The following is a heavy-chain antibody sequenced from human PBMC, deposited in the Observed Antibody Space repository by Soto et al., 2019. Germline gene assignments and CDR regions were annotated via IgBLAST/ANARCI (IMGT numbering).Heavy chain of an antibody. CDR3: AKLVDKSLDDY. Sequence: GGSLRLSCVASGFTFSTSDMHWVRQAPGQGLEWVAVVSYDERNIYYADSVKGRFSVSRDNSKNTLFLHMNSLRAEDTAVYFCAKLVDKSLDDYWGQGALVTVS. D-gene: IGHD3-16*01. CDR1: GFTFSTSD. V-gene: IGHV3-30*18. CDR2: VSYDERNI. J-gene: IGHJ4*02.